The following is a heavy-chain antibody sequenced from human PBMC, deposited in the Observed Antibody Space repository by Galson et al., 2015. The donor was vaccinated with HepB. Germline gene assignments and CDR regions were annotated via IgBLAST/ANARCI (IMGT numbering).Heavy chain of an antibody. J-gene: IGHJ4*02. CDR3: ARLSVAYGSSLPFDS. CDR2: VFNGGTI. V-gene: IGHV4-39*01. D-gene: IGHD6-13*01. CDR1: GDSIRSTIYY. Sequence: SETLSLTCTVSGDSIRSTIYYWGWVRQPPGQGLEWIGNVFNGGTIYYNPSLKSRATISADTSKNQFSLRLSSVTAADTAVYYCARLSVAYGSSLPFDSWGQGTLVTVSS.